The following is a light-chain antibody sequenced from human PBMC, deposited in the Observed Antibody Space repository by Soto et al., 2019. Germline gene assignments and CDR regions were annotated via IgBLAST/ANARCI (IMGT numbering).Light chain of an antibody. CDR3: SSYAGSTPWV. V-gene: IGLV2-8*01. Sequence: QSALTQPPSASGSPGRSVTISCTGTSSHIGGYNYVSWYQHHPGKAPKVMIYEVSKRPSGVPDRFSGSKSGNTASLTVSGLQADDEAHYYCSSYAGSTPWVFGGGTKLTVL. CDR2: EVS. CDR1: SSHIGGYNY. J-gene: IGLJ3*02.